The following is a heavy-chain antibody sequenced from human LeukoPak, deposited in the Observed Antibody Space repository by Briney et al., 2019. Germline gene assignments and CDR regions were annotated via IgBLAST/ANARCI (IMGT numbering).Heavy chain of an antibody. CDR3: ARDYDSGGYYGRWFDP. CDR1: GGSISGSSYY. V-gene: IGHV4-39*02. D-gene: IGHD3-22*01. CDR2: IYYTGRT. Sequence: KPSETLSLTCTVSGGSISGSSYYWGWIRQPPGKGLEWIGTIYYTGRTYHNPSLKSRVTISVDTSKNQFSLKLSSVTAADTAFYYCARDYDSGGYYGRWFDPWGQGTLVTVSS. J-gene: IGHJ5*02.